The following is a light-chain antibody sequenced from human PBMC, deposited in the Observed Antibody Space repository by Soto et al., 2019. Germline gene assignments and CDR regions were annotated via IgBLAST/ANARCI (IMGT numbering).Light chain of an antibody. CDR2: AAS. J-gene: IGKJ4*01. CDR1: QGIGSW. CDR3: QHGNNFPLA. V-gene: IGKV1-12*01. Sequence: DIQMTQSPSSVSASVGDSVTITCRASQGIGSWLAWYQQKPGKAPKLLISAASNLQSGVPTRFSGSGSGTDFTLTISSLQPEDFATYFCQHGNNFPLAFGGGTKVEIK.